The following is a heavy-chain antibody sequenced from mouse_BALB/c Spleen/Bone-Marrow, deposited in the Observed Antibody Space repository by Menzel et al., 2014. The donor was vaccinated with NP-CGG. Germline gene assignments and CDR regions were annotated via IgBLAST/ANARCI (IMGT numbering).Heavy chain of an antibody. CDR1: GYSITSGYY. V-gene: IGHV3-6*02. CDR2: ISYDGSN. Sequence: VQLQQSGPGLVKPSQSLSLTCSVTGYSITSGYYWNWIRQFPGNKLEWMGYISYDGSNNYNPSLKNRISITRDTSKNQFFLKLNSVTTEDTATYYCARDRATDYWGQGTSVTVSS. CDR3: ARDRATDY. J-gene: IGHJ4*01.